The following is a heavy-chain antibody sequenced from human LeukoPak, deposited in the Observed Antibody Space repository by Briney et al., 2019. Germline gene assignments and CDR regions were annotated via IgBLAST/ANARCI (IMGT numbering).Heavy chain of an antibody. CDR2: ISIYSGNT. CDR3: ARDPGGTWGFDY. V-gene: IGHV1-18*01. CDR1: GYTFTSHG. D-gene: IGHD7-27*01. J-gene: IGHJ4*02. Sequence: GASEKVSCKASGYTFTSHGLSWARQATGQWLEWMGWISIYSGNTNYAQKFQDRISMTTDTSTSTAYMELRSLKSDDTAVYYCARDPGGTWGFDYWGQGALVTVSS.